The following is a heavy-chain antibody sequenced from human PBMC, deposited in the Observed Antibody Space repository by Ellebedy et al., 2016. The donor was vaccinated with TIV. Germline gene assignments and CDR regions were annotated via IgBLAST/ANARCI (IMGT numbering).Heavy chain of an antibody. D-gene: IGHD3-22*01. Sequence: GESLKISCAGPGFTFSSYRMNWVRLAPGKGLDWISYISKSDTTYYADCVRGRFTISIDNAKRSLYLQMNSLRLEDTAVYYCARDAMIWIFDSWGQGTLVTVSS. J-gene: IGHJ4*02. V-gene: IGHV3-69-1*01. CDR2: ISKSDTT. CDR3: ARDAMIWIFDS. CDR1: GFTFSSYR.